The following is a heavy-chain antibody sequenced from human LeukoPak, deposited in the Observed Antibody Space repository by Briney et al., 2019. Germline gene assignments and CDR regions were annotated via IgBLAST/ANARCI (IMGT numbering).Heavy chain of an antibody. Sequence: PGGSLRLSCAASGFTFDDYGMSWVRQAPGKGLEWVSGIHWNGGSTGYADSVKGRFTISRDNSKNTLYLQMNSLRAEDTAVYYCAKSLVVAARGRYGMDVWGQGTTVTVSS. D-gene: IGHD2-15*01. V-gene: IGHV3-20*04. J-gene: IGHJ6*02. CDR1: GFTFDDYG. CDR3: AKSLVVAARGRYGMDV. CDR2: IHWNGGST.